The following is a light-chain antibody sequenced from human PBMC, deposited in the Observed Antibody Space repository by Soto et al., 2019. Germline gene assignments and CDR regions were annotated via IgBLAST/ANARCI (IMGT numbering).Light chain of an antibody. V-gene: IGKV3-20*01. Sequence: EIVLTQSPGTLSLSPGERATLACRASQSVSSSYLAWYQQKPGQAPRLLIYGTSSRATCIPDRFSGSGSGTDFTLIISRLEPEDFAVYYCQQYGSSPRTCGQGTKVEIK. CDR3: QQYGSSPRT. CDR2: GTS. J-gene: IGKJ1*01. CDR1: QSVSSSY.